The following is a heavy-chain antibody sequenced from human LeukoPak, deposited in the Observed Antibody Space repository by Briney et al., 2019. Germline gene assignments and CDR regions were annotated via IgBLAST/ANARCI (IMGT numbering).Heavy chain of an antibody. CDR2: ISWNSGSI. V-gene: IGHV3-9*01. CDR3: AKGYSSGWHRRPGYFDY. Sequence: GRSLRLSCAASGFTFDDYATHWVRQAPGKGLEWVSGISWNSGSIGYADSVKGRFTISRDNAKSSLYLQMNSLRAEDTALYYCAKGYSSGWHRRPGYFDYWGQGTLVTVSS. CDR1: GFTFDDYA. D-gene: IGHD6-19*01. J-gene: IGHJ4*02.